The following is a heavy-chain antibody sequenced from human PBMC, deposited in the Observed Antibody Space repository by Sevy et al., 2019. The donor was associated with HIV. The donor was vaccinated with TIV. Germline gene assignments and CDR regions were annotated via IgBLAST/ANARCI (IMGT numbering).Heavy chain of an antibody. J-gene: IGHJ4*02. CDR1: GYTFTSYG. CDR2: ISGYDGET. V-gene: IGHV1-18*01. Sequence: ASVKVSCRASGYTFTSYGISWVRQAPGKGLEWLGWISGYDGETNYAQKVQGRVTMNTDTLTTTAYMELRGLRIDDTAVYYCARDMRVYDSSFGRADFWAQGTLVTVSS. CDR3: ARDMRVYDSSFGRADF. D-gene: IGHD3-22*01.